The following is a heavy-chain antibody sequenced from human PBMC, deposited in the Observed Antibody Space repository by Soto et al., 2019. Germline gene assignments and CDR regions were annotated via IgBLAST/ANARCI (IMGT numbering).Heavy chain of an antibody. V-gene: IGHV3-15*01. Sequence: GLSLKLSHALFDVTYSKLATTWVRQAPGKGPEWVGHIKSKKDGGTTEYAAPVNGRFIISRDDSKNTLSLQMNSLTTEDTAVYYCTTKNCYVAPTEYWGQGT. CDR2: IKSKKDGGTT. J-gene: IGHJ4*02. CDR3: TTKNCYVAPTEY. CDR1: DVTYSKLA. D-gene: IGHD3-10*02.